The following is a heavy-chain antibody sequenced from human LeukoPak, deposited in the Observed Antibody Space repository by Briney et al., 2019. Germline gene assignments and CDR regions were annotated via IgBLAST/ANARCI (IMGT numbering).Heavy chain of an antibody. CDR3: ALDSSGWSDDSFDI. J-gene: IGHJ3*02. V-gene: IGHV4-59*01. Sequence: KPSETLSLTCTVSGASISFYYWSCIRQHPPKGLQWIGYIYYSGSTNYNPSLKRRLTMSIDTSKNQFSLNLNSVTAADTAVYYCALDSSGWSDDSFDIWGQGTMVTVSS. CDR2: IYYSGST. CDR1: GASISFYY. D-gene: IGHD6-13*01.